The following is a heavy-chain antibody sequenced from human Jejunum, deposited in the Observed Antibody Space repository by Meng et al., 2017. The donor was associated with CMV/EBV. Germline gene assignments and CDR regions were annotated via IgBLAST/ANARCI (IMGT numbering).Heavy chain of an antibody. CDR2: ISGSGSST. D-gene: IGHD5-12*01. CDR3: GKDSIRRDSGYEGALDY. J-gene: IGHJ4*02. CDR1: FTFSSYG. Sequence: FTFSSYGMNWVRQAPGKGLEWVSAISGSGSSTFYADSVKGRFTISRDSSRNTVYLQMNSLRAEDTATYYCGKDSIRRDSGYEGALDYWGQGTLVTVSS. V-gene: IGHV3-23*01.